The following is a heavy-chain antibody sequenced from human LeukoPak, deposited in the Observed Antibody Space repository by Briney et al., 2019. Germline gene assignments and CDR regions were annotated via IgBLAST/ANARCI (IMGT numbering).Heavy chain of an antibody. CDR1: GGTFSSYA. CDR2: IIPIFGTA. Sequence: SVKVSCKASGGTFSSYAISWVRQAPGQGLEWMGGIIPIFGTANYAQKFQGRVTITADKSTSTAYMELSSPRSEDTAVYYCASEPDSSLDWFDPWGQGTLVTVSS. CDR3: ASEPDSSLDWFDP. D-gene: IGHD6-13*01. V-gene: IGHV1-69*06. J-gene: IGHJ5*02.